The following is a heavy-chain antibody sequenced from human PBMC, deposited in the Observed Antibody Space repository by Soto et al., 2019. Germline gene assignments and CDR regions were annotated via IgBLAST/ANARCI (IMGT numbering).Heavy chain of an antibody. J-gene: IGHJ4*02. Sequence: PSQTLSLTCAISGDSVSTNSATWDWIRQSPSRGLEWLGRTYYRSTWNNDYAASVKGRITINPDTSNNQLSLQLNSVTPDDTAVYYCAKRRPYSSRWYEDYWGQGTLVTVSS. CDR1: GDSVSTNSAT. CDR3: AKRRPYSSRWYEDY. V-gene: IGHV6-1*01. D-gene: IGHD6-13*01. CDR2: TYYRSTWNN.